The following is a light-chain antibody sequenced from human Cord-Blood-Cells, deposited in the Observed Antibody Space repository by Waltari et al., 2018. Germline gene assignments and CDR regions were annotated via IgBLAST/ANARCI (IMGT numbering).Light chain of an antibody. Sequence: QSALTQPRSVSGSPGQSVTISCTGTSSDVGGYNYVSWYQQHPGKAPKLMIYDVSKRPSGVPDRFSGSKSGNTASLTISGLQAEDEADYYCCSYAGSYTYVVFG. J-gene: IGLJ2*01. CDR2: DVS. CDR3: CSYAGSYTYVV. V-gene: IGLV2-11*01. CDR1: SSDVGGYNY.